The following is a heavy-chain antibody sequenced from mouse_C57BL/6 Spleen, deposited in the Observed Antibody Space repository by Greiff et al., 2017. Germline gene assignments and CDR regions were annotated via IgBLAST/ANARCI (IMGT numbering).Heavy chain of an antibody. V-gene: IGHV1-69*01. J-gene: IGHJ3*01. D-gene: IGHD1-1*01. CDR3: ATYGSSYVSAY. CDR2: IDPSDSYT. CDR1: GYTFTSYW. Sequence: QVQLQQPGAELVMPGASVKLSCKASGYTFTSYWMHWVKQRPGQGLEWIGEIDPSDSYTNYNQKFKGKSTLTVDKSSSTAYMQLSSLTSEDSAVYYCATYGSSYVSAYWGQGTLVTVSA.